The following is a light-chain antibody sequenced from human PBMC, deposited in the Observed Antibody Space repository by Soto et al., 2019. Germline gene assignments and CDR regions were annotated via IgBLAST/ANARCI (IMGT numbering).Light chain of an antibody. CDR3: SSYTSSSLNYV. Sequence: QSVLAQPASVSGSPGQSITISCTGTSSDVGGYNYVSWYQQHPGKAPKLMIYEVSNRPSGVSNCFSGSKSGNTASLTISGLQAEDEADYYCSSYTSSSLNYVFGTGTKVTVL. V-gene: IGLV2-14*01. CDR1: SSDVGGYNY. CDR2: EVS. J-gene: IGLJ1*01.